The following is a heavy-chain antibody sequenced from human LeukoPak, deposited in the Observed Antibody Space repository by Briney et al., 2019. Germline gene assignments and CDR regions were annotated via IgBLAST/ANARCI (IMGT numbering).Heavy chain of an antibody. Sequence: GESLKISCKGSGYKFTSYWIAWVRQMPGKGLEWMGIYYPGDSETTISPSFQGQVTFSADKSITTAYLEWSSLKASDTAIYYCARQPRDHDGFHVWGQGTMVIVSS. CDR2: YYPGDSET. CDR1: GYKFTSYW. J-gene: IGHJ3*01. D-gene: IGHD5-24*01. V-gene: IGHV5-51*01. CDR3: ARQPRDHDGFHV.